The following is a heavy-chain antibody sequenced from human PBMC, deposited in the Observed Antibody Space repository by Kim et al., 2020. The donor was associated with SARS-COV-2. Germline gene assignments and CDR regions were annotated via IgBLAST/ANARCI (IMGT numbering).Heavy chain of an antibody. CDR3: AKGSVYNYWSGAGSNYFED. V-gene: IGHV3-53*01. Sequence: GGSLRLSCTASASVRTNFMNWVRQAPGKGLEWVSIDYASGTTYYADSVRGRFTISRDKSKNTLFLQMNALKPDDTAIYYCAKGSVYNYWSGAGSNYFEDWGQGTLVTVSS. J-gene: IGHJ4*02. CDR2: DYASGTT. CDR1: ASVRTNF. D-gene: IGHD3-3*01.